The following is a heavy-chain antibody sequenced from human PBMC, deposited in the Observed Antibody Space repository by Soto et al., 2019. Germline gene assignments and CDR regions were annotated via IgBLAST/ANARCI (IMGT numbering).Heavy chain of an antibody. CDR1: GYTFTSYG. J-gene: IGHJ3*02. V-gene: IGHV1-18*01. Sequence: ASVKVSCKASGYTFTSYGISWVRQAPGQGLEWMGWISAYNGNTNYAQKLQGRVTMTTDTSTSTAYMELRSLRSDDTAVYYCARDPITYASGRYGAAFDIWGQGTMAPVSS. CDR3: ARDPITYASGRYGAAFDI. D-gene: IGHD3-10*01. CDR2: ISAYNGNT.